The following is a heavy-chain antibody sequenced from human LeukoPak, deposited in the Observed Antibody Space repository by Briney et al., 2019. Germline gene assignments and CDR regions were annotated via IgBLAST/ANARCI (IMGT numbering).Heavy chain of an antibody. Sequence: GASVKVSSKASGYTFTSYGISWVRQAPGQGLEWLAWISAYNGNTNYAQKLQGRVTMTTDTSTSTAYMELRSLRSDDTAVYYCASALRYSSSSSFDYWGQGTLVTVSS. V-gene: IGHV1-18*01. CDR1: GYTFTSYG. D-gene: IGHD6-6*01. J-gene: IGHJ4*02. CDR3: ASALRYSSSSSFDY. CDR2: ISAYNGNT.